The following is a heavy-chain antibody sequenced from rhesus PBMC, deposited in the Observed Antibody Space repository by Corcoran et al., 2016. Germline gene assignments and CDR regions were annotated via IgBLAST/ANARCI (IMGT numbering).Heavy chain of an antibody. V-gene: IGHV4-165*01. CDR3: ARDCTGSGCYGAFDF. D-gene: IGHD2-21*01. CDR1: GYSISSNY. J-gene: IGHJ3*01. Sequence: QVQLQESGPGLVKPSETLSLTCAVSGYSISSNYWSWIRQPPGKGLEWIGYIDGSRGSTYYNPSLKRRGTISTDTSKNQFSLKLSSVTAADTAGYYCARDCTGSGCYGAFDFWGQGLRVTVSS. CDR2: IDGSRGST.